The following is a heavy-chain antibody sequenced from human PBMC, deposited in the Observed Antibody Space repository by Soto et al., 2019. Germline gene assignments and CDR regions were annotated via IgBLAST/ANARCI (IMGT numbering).Heavy chain of an antibody. J-gene: IGHJ6*02. V-gene: IGHV1-8*02. CDR3: ARVHYYDSSTGRMDV. CDR2: MNPKSGNT. D-gene: IGHD3-22*01. Sequence: ASVKVSCKTSGYTFTDYDINWVRQATGQGLEWMGWMNPKSGNTGYAQKFKGRVTMKRNTSISTDYMELSSLRSEDTAVYYCARVHYYDSSTGRMDVRGQGTTVTVSS. CDR1: GYTFTDYD.